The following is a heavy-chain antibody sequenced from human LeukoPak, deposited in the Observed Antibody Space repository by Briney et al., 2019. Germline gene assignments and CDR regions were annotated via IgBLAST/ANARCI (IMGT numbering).Heavy chain of an antibody. J-gene: IGHJ4*02. CDR1: GGSISGTSYY. D-gene: IGHD3-22*01. Sequence: PSETLSLTCTVSGGSISGTSYYWGWLRQPPGKGLEWIGSIYYTGSTYYTPSLKSRVTISLDTSKIQFSLKLSSVTAADTAVYYCARFYYYDSSGYSYHFDYWGQGTLVTVSS. CDR2: IYYTGST. CDR3: ARFYYYDSSGYSYHFDY. V-gene: IGHV4-39*01.